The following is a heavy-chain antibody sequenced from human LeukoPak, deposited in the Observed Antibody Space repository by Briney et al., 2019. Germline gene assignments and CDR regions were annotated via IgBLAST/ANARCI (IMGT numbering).Heavy chain of an antibody. CDR1: GGSISSYY. D-gene: IGHD3-22*01. J-gene: IGHJ3*02. CDR2: IYTSGST. V-gene: IGHV4-4*07. Sequence: SETLPLTCTVSGGSISSYYWSWIRQPAGKGLEWIGRIYTSGSTNYNPSLKSRVTMSVDTSKNQFSLKLSSVTAADTAVYYCAIPYYDSSGYYYGDAFDIWGQGTMVTVSS. CDR3: AIPYYDSSGYYYGDAFDI.